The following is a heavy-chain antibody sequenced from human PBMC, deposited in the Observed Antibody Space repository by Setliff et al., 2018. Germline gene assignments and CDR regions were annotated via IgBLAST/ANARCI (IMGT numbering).Heavy chain of an antibody. CDR2: ITSSGRDT. Sequence: GGSLRLSCAASGFTFSDYYMSWIRQAPGKGLEWVSVITSSGRDTYYTDSVKGRFTISRDNSDNTLYLQMNSLRDADTAIYYCVKGTLPYCTGPTCYPLDHWGQGTLVTVSS. J-gene: IGHJ4*02. V-gene: IGHV3-23*01. CDR3: VKGTLPYCTGPTCYPLDH. CDR1: GFTFSDYY. D-gene: IGHD2-8*02.